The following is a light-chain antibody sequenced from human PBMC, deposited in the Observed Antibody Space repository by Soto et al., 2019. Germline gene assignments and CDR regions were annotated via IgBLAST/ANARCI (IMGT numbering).Light chain of an antibody. Sequence: QLVLTQPPSASGSPGQSVAISCTGTSSDIGNYNFVSWYQQKPGKAPKLLIYDVSRRPSGVPDRFSGSKSGNTASLTVSGLQAEDEGDYYCTSYAGNNRLLFGGGTKLTVL. CDR2: DVS. CDR1: SSDIGNYNF. CDR3: TSYAGNNRLL. V-gene: IGLV2-8*01. J-gene: IGLJ2*01.